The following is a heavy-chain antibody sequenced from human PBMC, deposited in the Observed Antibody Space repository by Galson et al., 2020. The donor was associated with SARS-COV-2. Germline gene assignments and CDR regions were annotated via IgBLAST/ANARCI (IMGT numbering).Heavy chain of an antibody. J-gene: IGHJ4*02. D-gene: IGHD3-9*01. CDR1: GFTFSDYY. Sequence: GESLKISCAASGFTFSDYYMSWIRQAPGKGLEWVSYISSSGSTIYYADSVKGRFTISRDNAKNSLYLQMNSLRAEDTAVYYCARALKSFPFDWLLGPFDYWGQGTLVTVSS. CDR2: ISSSGSTI. V-gene: IGHV3-11*01. CDR3: ARALKSFPFDWLLGPFDY.